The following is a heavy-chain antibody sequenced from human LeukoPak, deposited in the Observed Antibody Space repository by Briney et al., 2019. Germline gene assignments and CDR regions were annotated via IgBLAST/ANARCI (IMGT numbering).Heavy chain of an antibody. CDR3: AKKRDAFDI. CDR1: GFTFSSYG. CDR2: LTDSGGTT. J-gene: IGHJ3*02. Sequence: GGSLRLSCAASGFTFSSYGMHWVRQAPGKRPEWVSSLTDSGGTTYYVDSVKGRFTISRDNSKNTLYLHMNSLRAEDTAMYYCAKKRDAFDIWGQGTVVAVSS. V-gene: IGHV3-23*01. D-gene: IGHD5-24*01.